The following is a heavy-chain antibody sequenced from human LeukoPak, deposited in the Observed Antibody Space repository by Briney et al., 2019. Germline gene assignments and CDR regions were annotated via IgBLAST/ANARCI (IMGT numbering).Heavy chain of an antibody. Sequence: PGGSLRLSCAASGFTFSSYEMNWVRQAPGKGLEWVSYISSSGSTIYYADSVKGRFTISRDNAKNSLYLQMNSLRAEDTAVYYCARDSVSSLGGHMDVWGKGTTVTISS. V-gene: IGHV3-48*03. CDR2: ISSSGSTI. J-gene: IGHJ6*03. CDR1: GFTFSSYE. D-gene: IGHD4-11*01. CDR3: ARDSVSSLGGHMDV.